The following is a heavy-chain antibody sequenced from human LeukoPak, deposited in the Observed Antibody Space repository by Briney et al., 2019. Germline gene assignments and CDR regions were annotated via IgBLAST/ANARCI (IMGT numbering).Heavy chain of an antibody. CDR1: GFTFSNYC. CDR3: ARDRSGETCHYDISGYQS. D-gene: IGHD3-22*01. Sequence: GGSLRLSCTASGFTFSNYCMSWIRQAPGKGLEWVSYISNSGTTIYYADSVQGRFSISRDNAKNIVYLQMNSLRAEDTALYYCARDRSGETCHYDISGYQSWGQGTLVTVSS. CDR2: ISNSGTTI. J-gene: IGHJ5*02. V-gene: IGHV3-11*01.